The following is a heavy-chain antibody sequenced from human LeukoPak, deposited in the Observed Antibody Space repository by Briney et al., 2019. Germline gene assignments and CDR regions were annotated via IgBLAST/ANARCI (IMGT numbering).Heavy chain of an antibody. D-gene: IGHD5-12*01. Sequence: SETLSLTCTVSGGSISNGDHYWSWIRQHPGKGLEWIGYIYYSGSTYYNPSLKSRVTISVDTSKNQFSLKLSSVTVADTAMYYCARGAGYSGFEFDYWGQGTLVTVSS. CDR2: IYYSGST. J-gene: IGHJ4*02. CDR3: ARGAGYSGFEFDY. CDR1: GGSISNGDHY. V-gene: IGHV4-31*03.